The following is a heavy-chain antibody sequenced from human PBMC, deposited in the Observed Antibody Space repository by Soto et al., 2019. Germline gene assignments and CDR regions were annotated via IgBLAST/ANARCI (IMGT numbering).Heavy chain of an antibody. Sequence: QVQLQESGPGLVKPSGTLSLTCAVSGSSISSSNWWSWVRQPPGKGLEWIGEICHSGNTNYNPSLKSRVTIAVNKSRNQLSPKLSYVTGADAAVYYCARRWGRGRVDYWGQGTLVSVSS. V-gene: IGHV4-4*02. D-gene: IGHD3-16*01. CDR1: GSSISSSNW. CDR2: ICHSGNT. J-gene: IGHJ4*02. CDR3: ARRWGRGRVDY.